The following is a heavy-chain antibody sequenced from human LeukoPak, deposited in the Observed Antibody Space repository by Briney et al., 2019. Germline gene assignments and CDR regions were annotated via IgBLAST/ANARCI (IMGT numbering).Heavy chain of an antibody. J-gene: IGHJ4*02. CDR2: ISYSGST. D-gene: IGHD7-27*01. Sequence: SETLSLTCTVSGGSISGYYWSWIRQPPGKGLEWIGYISYSGSTNYNPSLKSRVTISVDTSKNQLSLKLGSVTAADTAVYYCARVSTWGYLDYWGQGTLVTVSS. CDR3: ARVSTWGYLDY. CDR1: GGSISGYY. V-gene: IGHV4-59*08.